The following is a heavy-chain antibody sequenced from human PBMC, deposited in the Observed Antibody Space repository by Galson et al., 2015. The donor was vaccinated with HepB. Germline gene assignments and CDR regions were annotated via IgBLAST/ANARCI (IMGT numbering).Heavy chain of an antibody. J-gene: IGHJ4*02. D-gene: IGHD6-6*01. Sequence: SVKVSCKASGGTFSSYAISWVRQAPGQGLEWMGGIIPIFGTANYAQKFQGRVTITADESTSTAYMELSSLRSEGTAVYYCARVNEYSSSPQDYWGQGALVTVSS. CDR1: GGTFSSYA. CDR3: ARVNEYSSSPQDY. CDR2: IIPIFGTA. V-gene: IGHV1-69*13.